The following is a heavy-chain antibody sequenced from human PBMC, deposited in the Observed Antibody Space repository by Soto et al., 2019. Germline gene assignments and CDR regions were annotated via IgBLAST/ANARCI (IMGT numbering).Heavy chain of an antibody. J-gene: IGHJ4*02. CDR3: AGIMDTFFARVDY. CDR1: GFTLSGSF. Sequence: EVQLVESGGGLVQPGGSMKLTCAASGFTLSGSFIHWVRQASGKGLEWVGRIADRTHNYATAYGTSVQGRFTVSRDDSFNSAYLQMSGLITGDTGVYLCAGIMDTFFARVDYWGRGILVTVSS. CDR2: IADRTHNYAT. D-gene: IGHD5-18*01. V-gene: IGHV3-73*02.